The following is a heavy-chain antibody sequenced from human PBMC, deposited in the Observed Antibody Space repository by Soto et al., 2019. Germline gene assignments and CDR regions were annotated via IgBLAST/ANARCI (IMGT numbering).Heavy chain of an antibody. V-gene: IGHV3-48*01. D-gene: IGHD4-17*01. CDR3: ARESYGDPRGLDY. CDR1: GFTFSSYS. CDR2: ISSSSSTI. Sequence: GGSLRLSCAASGFTFSSYSMNWVRQAPGKGLEWVSYISSSSSTIYYADSVKGRFTISRDNAKNSLYLQMNSLRAEDTAVYYCARESYGDPRGLDYWGQGTLVTVSS. J-gene: IGHJ4*02.